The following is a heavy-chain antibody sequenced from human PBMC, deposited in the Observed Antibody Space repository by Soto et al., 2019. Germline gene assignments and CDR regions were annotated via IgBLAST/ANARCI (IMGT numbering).Heavy chain of an antibody. CDR1: GFTFSGYS. J-gene: IGHJ4*02. Sequence: GGSLRLSCAASGFTFSGYSMNWVRQAPGKGLEWVSSISSTTTYIYYADSVKGRFTISRDNAKNSLYLRMDSLRAEDTAVYYCAREAPYYFDYWGQGTLVTV. CDR2: ISSTTTYI. V-gene: IGHV3-21*01. CDR3: AREAPYYFDY.